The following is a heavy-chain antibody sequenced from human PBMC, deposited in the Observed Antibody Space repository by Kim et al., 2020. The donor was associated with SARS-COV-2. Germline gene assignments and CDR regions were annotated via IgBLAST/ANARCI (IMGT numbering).Heavy chain of an antibody. Sequence: DSGKGRFTIARDNAKNSLYLQMNSLRAEDTAVYYCARDREVATMRGYMDVWGKGTTVTVSS. V-gene: IGHV3-11*01. CDR3: ARDREVATMRGYMDV. D-gene: IGHD5-12*01. J-gene: IGHJ6*03.